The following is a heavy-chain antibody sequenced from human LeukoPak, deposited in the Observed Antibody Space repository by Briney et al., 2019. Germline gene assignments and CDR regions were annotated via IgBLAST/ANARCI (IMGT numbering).Heavy chain of an antibody. V-gene: IGHV3-66*02. J-gene: IGHJ4*02. CDR1: GFTVSTNH. CDR2: IHNGGST. Sequence: PGGSLRLSCVASGFTVSTNHMNWVRQAPGRGLEWVSVIHNGGSTYYADSVKGRFTISGDNSKNTLYLQMNSLRAEDTAVYYCAKGPLSGQYSDYWGQGTLVTVSS. CDR3: AKGPLSGQYSDY. D-gene: IGHD1-1*01.